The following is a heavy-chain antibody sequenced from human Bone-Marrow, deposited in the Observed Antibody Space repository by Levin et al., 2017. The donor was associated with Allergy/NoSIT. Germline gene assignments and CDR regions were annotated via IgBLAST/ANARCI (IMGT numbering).Heavy chain of an antibody. J-gene: IGHJ4*02. CDR3: ANAHYDILTGFPFRGPMDY. CDR1: GFTFSSYG. CDR2: ISYDGSNK. D-gene: IGHD3-9*01. Sequence: GESLKISCAASGFTFSSYGMHWVRQAPGKGLEWVAVISYDGSNKYYADSVKGRFAISRDNSKNTLYLQMNSLRAEDTAVYYCANAHYDILTGFPFRGPMDYWGQGTLVTVSS. V-gene: IGHV3-30*18.